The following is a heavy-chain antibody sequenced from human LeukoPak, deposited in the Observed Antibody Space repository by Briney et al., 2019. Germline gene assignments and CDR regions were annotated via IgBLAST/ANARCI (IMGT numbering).Heavy chain of an antibody. J-gene: IGHJ4*02. V-gene: IGHV3-33*01. CDR3: ARDESWRYYYDSSGYYY. CDR1: GFTFSSYG. CDR2: IWYDGSNK. D-gene: IGHD3-22*01. Sequence: GSLRLSCAASGFTFSSYGMHWVRQAPGKGLEWVAVIWYDGSNKYYADSVKGRFTISRDNSKNTLYLQMNSLRAEDTAVYYCARDESWRYYYDSSGYYYWGQGTLVTVSS.